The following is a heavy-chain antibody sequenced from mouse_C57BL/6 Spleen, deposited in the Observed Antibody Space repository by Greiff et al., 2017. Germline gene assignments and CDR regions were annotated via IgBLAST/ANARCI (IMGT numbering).Heavy chain of an antibody. CDR2: IGPEDGET. CDR3: ASPITPVYFYY. J-gene: IGHJ2*01. CDR1: GFNIKDYY. D-gene: IGHD1-1*01. V-gene: IGHV14-2*01. Sequence: VQLQQSGAELVKPGASVKLSCTASGFNIKDYYMHWVKQRTEKGLEWIGRIGPEDGETKYAAKFQGTATITADTSSNTTYLQLSSLTSEDTAVYSCASPITPVYFYYWGQGTTLTASS.